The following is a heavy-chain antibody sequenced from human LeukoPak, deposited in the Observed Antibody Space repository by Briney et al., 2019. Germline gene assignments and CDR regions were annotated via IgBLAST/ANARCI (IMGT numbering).Heavy chain of an antibody. CDR3: ARLRPVNWFDP. V-gene: IGHV4-59*08. CDR1: GVSISNDY. CDR2: IYYSGTT. J-gene: IGHJ5*02. Sequence: SETLSLTCTASGVSISNDYWSWIRQPPGKGLKWIGYIYYSGTTNYNPSLKSRVTMSVDTSKNQFSLKLSSVTAADTAVYYCARLRPVNWFDPWGQGTLVTVSS.